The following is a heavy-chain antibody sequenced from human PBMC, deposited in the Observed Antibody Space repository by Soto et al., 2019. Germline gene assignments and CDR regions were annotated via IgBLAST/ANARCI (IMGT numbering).Heavy chain of an antibody. D-gene: IGHD6-13*01. CDR3: VRGRSNSWDGGPPPTFFAP. CDR2: ISGSGAST. V-gene: IGHV3-23*01. Sequence: EVHLLESGGGLVQPGGSLRLSCAASGFTFSSYMLNWVRLAPGKWLEWVSGISGSGASTPYRDSVKGRFTVSRDNSNNALYLQMNSLRGDDTAVYYCVRGRSNSWDGGPPPTFFAPWGPGTLVTVSA. CDR1: GFTFSSYM. J-gene: IGHJ5*02.